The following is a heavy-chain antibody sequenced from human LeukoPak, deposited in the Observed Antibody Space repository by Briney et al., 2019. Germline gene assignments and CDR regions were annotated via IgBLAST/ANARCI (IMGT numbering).Heavy chain of an antibody. CDR3: ARAYCSSTSCYAGDYFDY. D-gene: IGHD2-2*01. CDR1: GGSISSSSYY. Sequence: SETLSLTCTVSGGSISSSSYYWGWIRQPPGKGLEWIGSIYYSGSTYYNPSLKSRVTISVDTSKNQFSLKLSSVTAADTAVYYCARAYCSSTSCYAGDYFDYWGQGTLVTVSS. V-gene: IGHV4-39*07. CDR2: IYYSGST. J-gene: IGHJ4*02.